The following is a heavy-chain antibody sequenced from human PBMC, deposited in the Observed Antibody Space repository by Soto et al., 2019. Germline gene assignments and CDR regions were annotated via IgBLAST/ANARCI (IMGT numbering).Heavy chain of an antibody. CDR1: GFTFSSYG. CDR2: IWYDGSNK. J-gene: IGHJ6*02. V-gene: IGHV3-33*01. D-gene: IGHD2-2*01. Sequence: PRGSLRLSCAASGFTFSSYGMHWVRQAPGKGLEWVAVIWYDGSNKYYADSVKGRFTISRDNSKNTLYLQMNSLRAEDTAVYYCARYLKPSSCSSTRGYPSPYYGMDVCGQGTTVTVSS. CDR3: ARYLKPSSCSSTRGYPSPYYGMDV.